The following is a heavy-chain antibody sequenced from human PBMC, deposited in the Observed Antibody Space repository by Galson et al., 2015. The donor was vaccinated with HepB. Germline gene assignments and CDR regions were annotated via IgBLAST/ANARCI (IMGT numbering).Heavy chain of an antibody. J-gene: IGHJ4*02. CDR2: IYWDDDK. CDR1: GFSLSTSGVG. CDR3: AHSHGGILVSYYFDY. V-gene: IGHV2-5*02. D-gene: IGHD3-16*01. Sequence: PALVKPTQTLTLTCTFSGFSLSTSGVGVGWIRQPPGKALEWLALIYWDDDKRYSPSLKSRLTITKDTSKNQVVLTMTNMDPVDTATYYCAHSHGGILVSYYFDYWGQGTLVTVSS.